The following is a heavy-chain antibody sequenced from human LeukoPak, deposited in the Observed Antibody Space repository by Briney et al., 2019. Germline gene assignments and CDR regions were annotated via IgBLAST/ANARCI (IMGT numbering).Heavy chain of an antibody. Sequence: GGSLRLSCAASGFTFSSYGMPWVRQAPGKGLEWVAVIWYDGSNKYCADSVKGRFTISRDNSKNTLYLQMNSLRAEDTAVYYCAKDRKRVGAKYYFDYWGQGTLVTVSS. CDR3: AKDRKRVGAKYYFDY. J-gene: IGHJ4*02. CDR2: IWYDGSNK. CDR1: GFTFSSYG. V-gene: IGHV3-33*06. D-gene: IGHD1-26*01.